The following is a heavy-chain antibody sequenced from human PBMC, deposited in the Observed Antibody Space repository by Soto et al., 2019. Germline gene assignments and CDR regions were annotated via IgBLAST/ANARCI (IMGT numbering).Heavy chain of an antibody. J-gene: IGHJ6*03. V-gene: IGHV1-2*04. CDR2: INPNSGGT. CDR1: GDTFTDYY. CDR3: ARESGGATATLDYYCSYMDV. Sequence: QVQLVQSGAEVKKPGASVTVSCRSSGDTFTDYYMHWVRQAPGQGLEWMGWINPNSGGTKYAQKFQGWVTMTRDTSIRTVYMQLSRLRSDDTAVYYCARESGGATATLDYYCSYMDVWGTGTTVPVSS. D-gene: IGHD5-12*01.